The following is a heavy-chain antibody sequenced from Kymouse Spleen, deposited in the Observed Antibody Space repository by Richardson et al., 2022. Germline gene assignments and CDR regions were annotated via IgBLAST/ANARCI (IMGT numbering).Heavy chain of an antibody. CDR1: GFTFSSYG. J-gene: IGHJ6*02. CDR2: ISYDGSNK. V-gene: IGHV3-30*18. Sequence: QVQLVESGGGVVQPGRSLRLSCAASGFTFSSYGMHWVRQAPGKGLEWVAVISYDGSNKYYADSVKGRFTISRDNSKNTLYLQMNSLRAEDTAVYYCAKDRVAVAGTGDYYYGMDVWGQGTTVTVSS. D-gene: IGHD6-19*01. CDR3: AKDRVAVAGTGDYYYGMDV.